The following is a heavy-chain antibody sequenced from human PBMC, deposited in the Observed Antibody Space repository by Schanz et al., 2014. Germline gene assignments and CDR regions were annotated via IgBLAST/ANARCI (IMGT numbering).Heavy chain of an antibody. J-gene: IGHJ4*02. CDR1: GYIFTNYD. Sequence: QVQLVQSGAEVKKPGASVKVSCKTSGYIFTNYDISWVRQAPGQGLEWMGWISIRTGNTNYGQRLQGRVTMTTDTSTSTAYMELRSLRSDDTAVYYCSRVYDGDSWSDYWGQGTLVTVSS. CDR3: SRVYDGDSWSDY. CDR2: ISIRTGNT. D-gene: IGHD3-3*01. V-gene: IGHV1-18*01.